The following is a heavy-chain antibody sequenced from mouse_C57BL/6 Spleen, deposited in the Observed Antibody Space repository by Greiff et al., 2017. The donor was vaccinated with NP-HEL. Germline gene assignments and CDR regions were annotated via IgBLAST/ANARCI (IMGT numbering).Heavy chain of an antibody. CDR1: GFTFSNYW. CDR3: TGGDHDGYYGGYFDV. V-gene: IGHV6-3*01. CDR2: IRLKSDNYAT. Sequence: DVKLQESGGGLVQPGGSMKLSCVASGFTFSNYWMNWVRQSPEKGLEWVAQIRLKSDNYATHYAESVKGRFTISRDDSKSSVYLQMNNLRAEDTGIYYCTGGDHDGYYGGYFDVWGTGTTVTVSS. D-gene: IGHD2-3*01. J-gene: IGHJ1*03.